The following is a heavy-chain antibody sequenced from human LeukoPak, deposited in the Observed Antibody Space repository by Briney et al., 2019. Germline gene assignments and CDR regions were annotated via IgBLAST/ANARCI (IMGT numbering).Heavy chain of an antibody. CDR1: GGSISSYY. J-gene: IGHJ4*02. CDR2: VYYSGST. V-gene: IGHV4-59*01. CDR3: AKTSRGSYYPDY. Sequence: SETLSLTCTVSGGSISSYYWSWVRQPPGKGLEWIGFVYYSGSTNYNPSLKSRVTISVDTSKNQFSLKLSSVTAADTAMYYCAKTSRGSYYPDYWGQGTLVTVSS. D-gene: IGHD1-26*01.